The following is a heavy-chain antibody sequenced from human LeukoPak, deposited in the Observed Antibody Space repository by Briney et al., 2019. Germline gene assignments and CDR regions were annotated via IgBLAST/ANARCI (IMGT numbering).Heavy chain of an antibody. CDR1: GYSFTSYW. Sequence: PGESLKISCKASGYSFTSYWIGWVRQMPGKGLEWMGIIYPGDSDGRYSPSFQGQVTISADRASSTAYLQWSSLKASDTAIYYCARRGFYCDNSRCQTWFDPWGQGTPVTVSS. CDR2: IYPGDSDG. D-gene: IGHD2/OR15-2a*01. J-gene: IGHJ5*01. V-gene: IGHV5-51*01. CDR3: ARRGFYCDNSRCQTWFDP.